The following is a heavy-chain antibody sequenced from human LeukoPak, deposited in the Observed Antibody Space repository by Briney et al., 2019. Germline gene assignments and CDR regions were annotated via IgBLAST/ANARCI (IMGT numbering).Heavy chain of an antibody. Sequence: GASVKGSCKASGHTFTGYYMHWARQAPGQGLEWMGWINPNSGGTNYAQKFQGRVTMTRDTSISTAYMELSRLRSDDTAVYYCARDTAMVTYWFDPWGQGTLVTVS. CDR3: ARDTAMVTYWFDP. CDR1: GHTFTGYY. V-gene: IGHV1-2*02. J-gene: IGHJ5*02. D-gene: IGHD5-18*01. CDR2: INPNSGGT.